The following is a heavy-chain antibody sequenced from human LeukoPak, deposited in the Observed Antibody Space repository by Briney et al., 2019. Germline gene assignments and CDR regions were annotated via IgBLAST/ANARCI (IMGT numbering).Heavy chain of an antibody. CDR1: GGTFSSYA. V-gene: IGHV1-69*13. CDR3: ARGVVPAAIFDGFDP. CDR2: INPIFGTA. Sequence: ASVKVSCKASGGTFSSYAISWVRQAPGQGREWMGGINPIFGTANYAQKFQGRVTFTADESTSTAYMELSSLRSEDTAVYYCARGVVPAAIFDGFDPWGQGTLVTVSS. J-gene: IGHJ5*02. D-gene: IGHD2-2*02.